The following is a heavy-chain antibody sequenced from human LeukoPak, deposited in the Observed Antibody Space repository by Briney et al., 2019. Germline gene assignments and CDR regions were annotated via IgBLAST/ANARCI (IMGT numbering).Heavy chain of an antibody. CDR1: GFTFSSYA. CDR2: ISYDGSNK. CDR3: ARSHDYGDCTIDY. J-gene: IGHJ4*02. Sequence: GRSLRLSCAASGFTFSSYAMHWVRQAPGKGLEWVAVISYDGSNKYYADSVKGRFTISRDNAKNSLYLQMNSLRAEDTAVYYCARSHDYGDCTIDYWGQGTLVAVSS. D-gene: IGHD4-17*01. V-gene: IGHV3-30*04.